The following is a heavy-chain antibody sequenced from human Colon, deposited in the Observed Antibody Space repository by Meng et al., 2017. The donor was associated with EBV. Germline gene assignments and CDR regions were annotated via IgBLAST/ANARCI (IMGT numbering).Heavy chain of an antibody. CDR1: GDIVSSNSAA. D-gene: IGHD1-26*01. J-gene: IGHJ4*02. CDR2: TYYRSKWYN. V-gene: IGHV6-1*01. CDR3: ARVAVGISSFDY. Sequence: GPDLLNPSQTLCLTCAISGDIVSSNSAAWNWIRQSPSRGLEWLGRTYYRSKWYNDYAVAVKSRITINPDTSNNQFSLQLNSVTPEDTAVYYCARVAVGISSFDYWGQGTLVTVSS.